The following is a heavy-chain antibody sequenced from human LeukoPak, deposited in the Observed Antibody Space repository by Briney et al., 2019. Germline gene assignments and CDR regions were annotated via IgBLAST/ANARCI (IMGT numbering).Heavy chain of an antibody. CDR2: ISGSGGST. Sequence: GGSLRLSCAASGFTFSSYAMSWVRQAPGKGLEWVSAISGSGGSTHYADSVKGRFTISRDNSKNTLYLQMNSLRAEDTAVYYCAKGRLAYCGGDCYQAVFDYWGQGTLVTVSS. CDR3: AKGRLAYCGGDCYQAVFDY. V-gene: IGHV3-23*01. J-gene: IGHJ4*02. CDR1: GFTFSSYA. D-gene: IGHD2-21*02.